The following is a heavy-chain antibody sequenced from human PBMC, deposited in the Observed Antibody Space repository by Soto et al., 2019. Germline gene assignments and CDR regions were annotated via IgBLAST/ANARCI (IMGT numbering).Heavy chain of an antibody. CDR3: ARPYGGNVGRAIY. D-gene: IGHD2-15*01. CDR2: IYPGDSDT. CDR1: GYTFSNFW. J-gene: IGHJ4*02. Sequence: PGESLKISCKGSGYTFSNFWIGWVRQMPGKGLEWMGIIYPGDSDTRYSPSFQGQVTISADKSISTAYLQWSSLKASDTAMCYCARPYGGNVGRAIYWGQGTLVTVSS. V-gene: IGHV5-51*01.